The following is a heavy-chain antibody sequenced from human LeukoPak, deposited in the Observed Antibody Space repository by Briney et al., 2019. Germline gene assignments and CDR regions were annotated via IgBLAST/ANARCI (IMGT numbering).Heavy chain of an antibody. CDR1: GGSFSGYY. D-gene: IGHD3-10*01. V-gene: IGHV4-34*01. CDR3: ARSPRGWGHTPNGMDV. Sequence: SETLSLTCAVYGGSFSGYYWSWIRQPPGKGLEWIGEINHSGSTNYNPSLKSRVTISVDTSKNQFSLKLSSVTAADTAVYYCARSPRGWGHTPNGMDVWGQGTTVTVSS. J-gene: IGHJ6*02. CDR2: INHSGST.